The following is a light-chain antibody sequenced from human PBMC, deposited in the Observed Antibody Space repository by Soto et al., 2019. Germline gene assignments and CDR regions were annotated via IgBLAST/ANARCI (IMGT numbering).Light chain of an antibody. Sequence: EIVMTQSPATLSVSPGERATLSCRASQSVSSNLAWYQQKPGQPPRLLINGASTRATGIPGRFSGSGSGTKFTLTISSLQSKDFAFYYCQQYNDWPRTFGKGTKV. CDR3: QQYNDWPRT. CDR1: QSVSSN. CDR2: GAS. V-gene: IGKV3-15*01. J-gene: IGKJ1*01.